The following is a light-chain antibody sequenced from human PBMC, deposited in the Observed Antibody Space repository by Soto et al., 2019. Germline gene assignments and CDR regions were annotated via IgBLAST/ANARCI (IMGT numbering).Light chain of an antibody. CDR2: EVS. CDR3: SSYTVSSTYV. J-gene: IGLJ1*01. Sequence: QSALTQPASVSGSPGQSITISCTGTSSDVGAYNYVSWYQQHPGNAPKLMIYEVSNRASGVSIRFSGSKSGNTASLTISGLQAEDEADYFCSSYTVSSTYVFGTGTKLTVL. CDR1: SSDVGAYNY. V-gene: IGLV2-14*01.